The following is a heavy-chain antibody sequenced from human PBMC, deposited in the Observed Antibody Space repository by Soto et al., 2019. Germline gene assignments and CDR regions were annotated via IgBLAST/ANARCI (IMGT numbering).Heavy chain of an antibody. CDR3: VRNDWKDAD. Sequence: PSETLSLTCAVYGGSFSASYWTWIRQSPGKGVGWIGEINHSGSTQYNPSLRSRVTISVDTSKSQFSLKLTSVTAAETDLYYYVRNDWKDADWGQGTLVTLSS. D-gene: IGHD1-1*01. V-gene: IGHV4-34*01. CDR2: INHSGST. J-gene: IGHJ4*02. CDR1: GGSFSASY.